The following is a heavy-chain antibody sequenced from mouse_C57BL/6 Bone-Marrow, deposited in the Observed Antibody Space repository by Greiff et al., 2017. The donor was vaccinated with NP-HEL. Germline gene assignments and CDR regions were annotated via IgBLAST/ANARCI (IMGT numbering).Heavy chain of an antibody. CDR3: AREGYYDSNLAD. D-gene: IGHD2-3*01. Sequence: QVQLQQSGPELVRPGVSVKISCKGSGYTFTDYAMHWVKQSHAKSLEWIGVISPYYGDASYNQKFKGKATMTVDKSSSTAYMELARLTSEDSAVYYCAREGYYDSNLADWGKGTLVTVSA. CDR2: ISPYYGDA. CDR1: GYTFTDYA. J-gene: IGHJ3*01. V-gene: IGHV1-67*01.